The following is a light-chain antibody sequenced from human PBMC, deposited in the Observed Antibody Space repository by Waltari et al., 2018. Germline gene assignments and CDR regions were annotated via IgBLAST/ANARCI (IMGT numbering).Light chain of an antibody. J-gene: IGKJ1*01. CDR1: QSVLYNSNDKNY. CDR3: QQYYRSRT. V-gene: IGKV4-1*01. CDR2: WAS. Sequence: DIVMTQSSDSLAVSLGERATINCKSSQSVLYNSNDKNYLAWYQHNPRQPPKLLIYWASTRESGVPARFSGSGAGTDFTLTISSLQAEDVAVYYCQQYYRSRTFGQGTKVEIK.